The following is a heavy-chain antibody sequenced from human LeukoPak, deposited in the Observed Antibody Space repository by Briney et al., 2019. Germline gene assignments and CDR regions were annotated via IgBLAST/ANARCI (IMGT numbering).Heavy chain of an antibody. Sequence: GGSLRLSCAASGFTFSSYAMSWVRQAPGKGLEWVSTVSGSVGRTYYADSVKGRFTISRDNSKNTLYLQMNSLRAEDTAVYYCAKDVYGDYGGLVYWGQGTLVTVSS. CDR1: GFTFSSYA. CDR2: VSGSVGRT. J-gene: IGHJ4*02. D-gene: IGHD4-17*01. CDR3: AKDVYGDYGGLVY. V-gene: IGHV3-23*01.